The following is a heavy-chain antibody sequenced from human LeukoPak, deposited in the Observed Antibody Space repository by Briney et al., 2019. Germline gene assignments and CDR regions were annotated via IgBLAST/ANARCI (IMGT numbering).Heavy chain of an antibody. CDR3: ARRRSSSSLAFDI. CDR1: GGSISSGGYS. D-gene: IGHD6-6*01. V-gene: IGHV4-30-2*03. J-gene: IGHJ3*02. Sequence: SQTLSLTCAVSGGSISSGGYSWSWIRQPPGKGLEWIGYIYHSGSTYYNPSLKSRVTISVDTSKNQFSLKLSSVTAADTAVYYCARRRSSSSLAFDIWGQGTMVTVSS. CDR2: IYHSGST.